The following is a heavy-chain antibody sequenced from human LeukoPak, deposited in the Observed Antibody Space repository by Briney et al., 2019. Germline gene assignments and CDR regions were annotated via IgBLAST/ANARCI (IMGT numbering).Heavy chain of an antibody. CDR1: GFTFSSYR. CDR2: ISSSSRTI. Sequence: GGSLRLSCAASGFTFSSYRMNWVRQAPGKGPEWVSYISSSSRTIYYADSVKGRFTISRDNAKNSLYLQMNSLRAEDTAVYYCARGPSGGNNLWMDYWGQGTLVTVSS. CDR3: ARGPSGGNNLWMDY. V-gene: IGHV3-48*04. D-gene: IGHD1-20*01. J-gene: IGHJ4*02.